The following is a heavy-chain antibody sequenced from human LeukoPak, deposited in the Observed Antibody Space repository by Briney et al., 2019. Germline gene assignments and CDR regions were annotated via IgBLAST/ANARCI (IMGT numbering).Heavy chain of an antibody. J-gene: IGHJ5*02. Sequence: PSETLSLTCTVSGGSISSGGYYWSWIRQHPGKGLEWIGYIYYSGSTYYNPSLKSRVTISVDTSKNQFSLKLSSVTAADTAVYYCARVSPSYYDFWSGYPPGWIDPWGQGTLVTVSS. D-gene: IGHD3-3*01. CDR3: ARVSPSYYDFWSGYPPGWIDP. CDR1: GGSISSGGYY. CDR2: IYYSGST. V-gene: IGHV4-31*03.